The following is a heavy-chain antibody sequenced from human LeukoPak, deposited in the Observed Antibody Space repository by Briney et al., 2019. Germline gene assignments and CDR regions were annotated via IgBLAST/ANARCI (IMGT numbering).Heavy chain of an antibody. Sequence: PSETLSLTCAVYGGSFSGYYWSWIRQPPGKGLEWIGEINHSGSTNCNPSLKSRVTISVDTSKNQFSLKLSSVTAADTAVYYCARGLSKGVPSAPRYYYGSGSYSKAKPDAFDIWGQGTIVTVSS. CDR3: ARGLSKGVPSAPRYYYGSGSYSKAKPDAFDI. J-gene: IGHJ3*02. CDR2: INHSGST. V-gene: IGHV4-34*01. CDR1: GGSFSGYY. D-gene: IGHD3-10*01.